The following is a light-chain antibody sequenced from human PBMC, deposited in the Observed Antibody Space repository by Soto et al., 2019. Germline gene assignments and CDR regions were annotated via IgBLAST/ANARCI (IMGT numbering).Light chain of an antibody. Sequence: QSVLTQPPSASGTPGQRVTISCSGSSSNIGSNTVNWYQQLPGTAPKLLIYSNNQRPSGVPDRFSGSKSGTSASLAISGLQSEDEADYYCAAWEDSLNVHVFGTGTKLTVL. J-gene: IGLJ1*01. CDR3: AAWEDSLNVHV. CDR1: SSNIGSNT. CDR2: SNN. V-gene: IGLV1-44*01.